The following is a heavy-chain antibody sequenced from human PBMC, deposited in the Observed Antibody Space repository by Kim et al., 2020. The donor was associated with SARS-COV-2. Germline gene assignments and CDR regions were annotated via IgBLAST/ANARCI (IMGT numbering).Heavy chain of an antibody. CDR2: ISYDGINQ. Sequence: GGSLRLSCAASGFIFNNFAMHWVRQAPAKGLEWVAVISYDGINQYYAESVKGRFTISRDSSEKTVYLQMHSLRVEDTAVYYCAKDESNSVRGPFDHWGQGTLVTVSS. J-gene: IGHJ4*02. CDR1: GFIFNNFA. V-gene: IGHV3-30*18. D-gene: IGHD4-4*01. CDR3: AKDESNSVRGPFDH.